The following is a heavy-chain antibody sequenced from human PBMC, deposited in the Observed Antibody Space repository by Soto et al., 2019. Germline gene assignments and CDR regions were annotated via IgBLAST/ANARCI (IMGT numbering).Heavy chain of an antibody. CDR2: ISHDGSIT. D-gene: IGHD3-16*01. Sequence: QVQLVESGGGVVEPGRSLRLSCAASGFTLSSYAMHWVRQAPGKGLEWVAVISHDGSITYYSDSVKGRFTMSRDNSNNTLSLQMSSLRSEDTAIYYCAKDEYWESHFYYFMDLWGRGTTVTVSS. V-gene: IGHV3-30*15. CDR3: AKDEYWESHFYYFMDL. J-gene: IGHJ6*03. CDR1: GFTLSSYA.